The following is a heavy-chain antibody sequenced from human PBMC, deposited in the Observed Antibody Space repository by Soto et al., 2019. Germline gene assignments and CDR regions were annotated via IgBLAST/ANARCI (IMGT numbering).Heavy chain of an antibody. CDR3: ARGGTMVRGVIIGYDY. D-gene: IGHD3-10*01. Sequence: ASVKVSCKASGYTFTSYGTSWVRQAPGQGLEWMGWISAYNGNTNYAQKLQGRVTMTTDTSTSTAYMELRSLRSDDTAVYYCARGGTMVRGVIIGYDYWGQGTLVTVSS. CDR1: GYTFTSYG. V-gene: IGHV1-18*01. J-gene: IGHJ4*02. CDR2: ISAYNGNT.